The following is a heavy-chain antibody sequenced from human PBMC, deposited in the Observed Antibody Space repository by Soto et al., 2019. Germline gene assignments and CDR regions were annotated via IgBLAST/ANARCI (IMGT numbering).Heavy chain of an antibody. CDR3: ARRYSSSWFAYFDY. Sequence: PSDCLSLTSDFSGSTISSRNWWGWIRQPPGKGLEWIGYIYYSGTTYYNPSLKSRVTMSVDTSKNQFSLKLTSVTAVDTAVYYCARRYSSSWFAYFDYWGQG. V-gene: IGHV4-28*01. D-gene: IGHD6-13*01. CDR2: IYYSGTT. CDR1: GSTISSRNW. J-gene: IGHJ4*02.